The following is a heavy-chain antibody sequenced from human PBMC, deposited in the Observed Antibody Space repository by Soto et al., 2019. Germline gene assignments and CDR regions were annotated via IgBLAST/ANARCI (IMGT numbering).Heavy chain of an antibody. CDR3: ASGGTPIDY. CDR2: LSAYNGNT. CDR1: GYTFTNFG. J-gene: IGHJ4*02. V-gene: IGHV1-18*01. Sequence: QVQLVQSGAEVKKPGASVKVSCKASGYTFTNFGISWVRQAPGQGLEWRGWLSAYNGNTYYAQKFQGRVTMTTDTSTSTTYMEVRSLRFDDTAVYYWASGGTPIDYWGQGTLVTVSS. D-gene: IGHD3-16*01.